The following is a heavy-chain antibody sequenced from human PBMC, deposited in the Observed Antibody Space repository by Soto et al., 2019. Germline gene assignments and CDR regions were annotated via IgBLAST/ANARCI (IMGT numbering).Heavy chain of an antibody. CDR3: ARTQLVPARIGVKVSYYFDY. Sequence: GGSLRLSCAASGFTVSSNYMSWVRQAPGKGLEWVSVIYSGGSTYYADSVKGRFTISRHNSKNTLYLQMNSLRAEDTAVYYCARTQLVPARIGVKVSYYFDYWGQGTLVTVSS. J-gene: IGHJ4*02. CDR1: GFTVSSNY. V-gene: IGHV3-53*04. D-gene: IGHD6-13*01. CDR2: IYSGGST.